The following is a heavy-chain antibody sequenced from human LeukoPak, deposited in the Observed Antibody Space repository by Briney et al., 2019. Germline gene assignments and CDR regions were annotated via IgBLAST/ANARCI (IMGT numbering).Heavy chain of an antibody. CDR2: IYYGGST. V-gene: IGHV3-66*01. J-gene: IGHJ4*02. Sequence: PGGSLRLSCAAYEFTVSDNHMTWVRQAPGKGLEWVSVIYYGGSTKYADSVEGRFTISRDNSKNTLYLQMNSLRAEDTAVYYCARGPYDRSGYRFDYWGQGTLVTVSS. CDR1: EFTVSDNH. D-gene: IGHD3-22*01. CDR3: ARGPYDRSGYRFDY.